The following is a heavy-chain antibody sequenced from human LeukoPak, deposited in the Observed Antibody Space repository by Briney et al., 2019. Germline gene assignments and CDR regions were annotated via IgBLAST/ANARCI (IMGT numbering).Heavy chain of an antibody. D-gene: IGHD2/OR15-2a*01. J-gene: IGHJ4*02. CDR2: IKYDGSDK. Sequence: GGSPRLSCAASGFTFSSYWMSWVRQAPGKGLEWVANIKYDGSDKYYVDSVKGRFTISRDNAKDSLYLQMNSLRAEDTAVYFCARDSYYSSDYWGQGTLVTVSS. CDR3: ARDSYYSSDY. V-gene: IGHV3-7*05. CDR1: GFTFSSYW.